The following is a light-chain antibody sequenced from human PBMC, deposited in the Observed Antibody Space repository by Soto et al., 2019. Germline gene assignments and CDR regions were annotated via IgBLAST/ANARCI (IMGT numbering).Light chain of an antibody. CDR1: QDITNY. Sequence: DLQMTQSPSSLSASVGDRVTITCQASQDITNYLNWFQHIPGKAPKLLIYGASNLETGVPSRFSASGSGTHFTFTVSSLQPEDFATYFCQQYDNLPLTFGGGTKVEIK. CDR3: QQYDNLPLT. J-gene: IGKJ4*01. V-gene: IGKV1-33*01. CDR2: GAS.